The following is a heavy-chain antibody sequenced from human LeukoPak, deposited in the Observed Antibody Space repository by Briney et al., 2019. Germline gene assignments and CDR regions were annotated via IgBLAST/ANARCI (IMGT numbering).Heavy chain of an antibody. V-gene: IGHV2-70*01. D-gene: IGHD3-10*01. CDR2: IDWDDDK. CDR3: ARTGMGAVRGVIRWFDP. CDR1: GFSLSTSGTC. Sequence: SGPTLVNPTQTLTLTCTFSGFSLSTSGTCVSWIRQPPGKVLEWLALIDWDDDKYYSTSLKTRLTISKDTSKNQVVLTMTNMDPVDTATYYCARTGMGAVRGVIRWFDPWGQGTLVTDSS. J-gene: IGHJ5*02.